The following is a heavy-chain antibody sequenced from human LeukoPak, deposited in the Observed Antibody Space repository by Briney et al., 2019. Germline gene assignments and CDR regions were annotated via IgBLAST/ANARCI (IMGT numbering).Heavy chain of an antibody. CDR3: GSGGSGWFDY. Sequence: PGGSLRLSCVASGFTFDDYGMSWVRQAPGKGLERVSGINWNGGSTGYADSVKGRFTISRDNAKNTLYLQMNSLRAEDTAVYYCGSGGSGWFDYWGQGTLVTVSS. J-gene: IGHJ4*02. CDR2: INWNGGST. V-gene: IGHV3-20*04. D-gene: IGHD6-19*01. CDR1: GFTFDDYG.